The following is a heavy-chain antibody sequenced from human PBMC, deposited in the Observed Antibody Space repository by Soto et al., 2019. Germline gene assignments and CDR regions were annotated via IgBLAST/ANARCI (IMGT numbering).Heavy chain of an antibody. CDR3: ARDLVLMVYGHPKYYFDY. CDR2: INAGNGNT. J-gene: IGHJ4*02. V-gene: IGHV1-3*01. CDR1: GYTFTSYA. Sequence: GASVKVSCKASGYTFTSYAMHWVRQAPGQRLEWMGWINAGNGNTKYSQKFQGRVTITRDTSASTAYMELSSLRSEDTAVYYCARDLVLMVYGHPKYYFDYWGPGTLVTVSS. D-gene: IGHD2-8*01.